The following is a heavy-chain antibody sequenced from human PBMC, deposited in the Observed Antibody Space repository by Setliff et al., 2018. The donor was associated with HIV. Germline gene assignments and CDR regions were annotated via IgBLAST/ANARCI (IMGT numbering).Heavy chain of an antibody. J-gene: IGHJ4*02. CDR2: IFSNDEK. CDR3: AHRLHIWDFFDY. V-gene: IGHV2-26*01. Sequence: SGPTLVNPTETLTLTCTVSGFSLSNTRMGVSWIRQPPGKALEWLAHIFSNDEKSYSISLKSRLTISKDTSKNQVVLTMTNMDPVDTATYFCAHRLHIWDFFDYWGPGTVVTVSS. D-gene: IGHD3-16*01. CDR1: GFSLSNTRMG.